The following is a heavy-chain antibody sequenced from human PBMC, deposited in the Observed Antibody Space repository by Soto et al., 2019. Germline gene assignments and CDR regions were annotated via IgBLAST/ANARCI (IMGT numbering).Heavy chain of an antibody. D-gene: IGHD5-18*01. J-gene: IGHJ4*02. CDR2: IIVILDIA. CDR1: GGIFSTYT. CDR3: ADGYSFGVFDY. V-gene: IGHV1-69*02. Sequence: ASVKVSCKASGGIFSTYTFSWVRQAPGQGLQWMGRIIVILDIAKYAQKFQGRVTISADKSTNIAYMELNNLTSDDTAVYYCADGYSFGVFDYWGQGPLVTVSS.